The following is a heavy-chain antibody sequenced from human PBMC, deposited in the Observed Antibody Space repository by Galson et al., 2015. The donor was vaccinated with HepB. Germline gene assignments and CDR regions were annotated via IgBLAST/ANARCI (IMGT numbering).Heavy chain of an antibody. CDR2: ISSSSSYI. CDR3: ARDSIDDSSGYYVDAFDI. J-gene: IGHJ3*02. CDR1: GFTFSSYS. V-gene: IGHV3-21*01. D-gene: IGHD3-22*01. Sequence: SLRLSCAASGFTFSSYSMNWVRQAPGKGLEWVSSISSSSSYIYYADSVKGRFTISRDNAKNSLYLQMNSLRAEDTAVYYCARDSIDDSSGYYVDAFDIWGQGTMVTVSS.